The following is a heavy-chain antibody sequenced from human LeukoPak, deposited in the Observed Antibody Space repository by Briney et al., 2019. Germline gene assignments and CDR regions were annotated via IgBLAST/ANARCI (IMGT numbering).Heavy chain of an antibody. CDR3: VRGFGGGWFDP. D-gene: IGHD3-10*01. J-gene: IGHJ5*02. CDR1: EFTFRSYD. V-gene: IGHV3-13*01. Sequence: GGSLRLSCAASEFTFRSYDMHWVRQVAGKGLEWVSSIGTAGDTYYPGSVKGRFTNSRENAKNSLYLQMNSLRAGDTAVYYCVRGFGGGWFDPWGQGTLVTVSS. CDR2: IGTAGDT.